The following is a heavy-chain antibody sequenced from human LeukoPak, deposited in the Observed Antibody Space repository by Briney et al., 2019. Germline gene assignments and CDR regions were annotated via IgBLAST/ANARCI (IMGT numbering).Heavy chain of an antibody. D-gene: IGHD3-16*01. V-gene: IGHV3-21*06. Sequence: PGGSLRLSCAASRFMFSTYSMNWVRQAPGKGLEWVSYISDSSSYTYYADSVKGRFTISRDNAKNSLYLQMNSLRAEDTATYCCARDREEEARIGGMDVWGQGTTVIVSS. J-gene: IGHJ6*02. CDR1: RFMFSTYS. CDR3: ARDREEEARIGGMDV. CDR2: ISDSSSYT.